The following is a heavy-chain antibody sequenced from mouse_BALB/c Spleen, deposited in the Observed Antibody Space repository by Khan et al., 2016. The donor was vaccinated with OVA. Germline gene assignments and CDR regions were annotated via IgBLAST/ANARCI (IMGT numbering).Heavy chain of an antibody. CDR1: GYSITSDYA. CDR2: INYSGST. Sequence: EVQLQESGPGLVNPSQSLSLTCTVTGYSITSDYAWNWIRQFPGNKLEWMGYINYSGSTNYNPALKSRISITRDTSKNQIFLQLNSATTEDTATYYCARDGSRYNYAMDYWGQGTSDTVSS. CDR3: ARDGSRYNYAMDY. V-gene: IGHV3-2*02. D-gene: IGHD1-1*01. J-gene: IGHJ4*01.